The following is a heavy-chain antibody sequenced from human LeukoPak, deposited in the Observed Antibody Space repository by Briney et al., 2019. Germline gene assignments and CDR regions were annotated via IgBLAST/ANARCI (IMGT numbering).Heavy chain of an antibody. V-gene: IGHV4-34*01. CDR3: ARGRLYYYDSSGYPPDY. CDR1: GGSFSGYY. J-gene: IGHJ4*02. Sequence: SETLSLTCAVYGGSFSGYYWSWIRQPPGEGLEWIGEINHSGSTNYNPSLKSRVTISVDTSKNQFSLKLSSVTAADTAVYYCARGRLYYYDSSGYPPDYWGQGTLVTVSS. CDR2: INHSGST. D-gene: IGHD3-22*01.